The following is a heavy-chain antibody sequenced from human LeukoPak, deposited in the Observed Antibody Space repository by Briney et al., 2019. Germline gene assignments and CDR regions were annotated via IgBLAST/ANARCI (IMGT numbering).Heavy chain of an antibody. CDR3: AKPGRAAAGFPNYYMDV. J-gene: IGHJ6*03. D-gene: IGHD6-13*01. Sequence: GGSLRLSCTASGFTFGSYAMSWVRQAPGKGLEWVSAISGSGGSTYYADSVKGRFTISRDNSKNTLYLQMNSLRAEDTAVYYCAKPGRAAAGFPNYYMDVWGKGTTVTVSS. CDR2: ISGSGGST. CDR1: GFTFGSYA. V-gene: IGHV3-23*01.